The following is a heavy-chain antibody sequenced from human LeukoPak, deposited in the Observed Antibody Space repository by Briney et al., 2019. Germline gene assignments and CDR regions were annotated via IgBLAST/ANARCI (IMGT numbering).Heavy chain of an antibody. J-gene: IGHJ3*02. Sequence: GGSLRLSCAASGFTASSNYMSWVRQAPGKGLEWVSVIYSGGSTYYADSVKGRFTISRDNSKNTLYLQMNSLRAEDTAVYYCAKELYCSSTSCYEGAFDIWGQGTMVTVSS. V-gene: IGHV3-66*01. CDR2: IYSGGST. CDR3: AKELYCSSTSCYEGAFDI. D-gene: IGHD2-2*01. CDR1: GFTASSNY.